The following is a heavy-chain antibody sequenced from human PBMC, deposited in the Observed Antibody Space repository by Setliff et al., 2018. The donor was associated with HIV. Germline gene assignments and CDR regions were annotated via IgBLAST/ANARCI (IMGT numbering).Heavy chain of an antibody. CDR1: GGSFSGYY. V-gene: IGHV4-59*05. CDR3: VTSSSWSSRLNF. Sequence: SETLSLTCTVYGGSFSGYYWTWIRQPPGKGLEWIGSIYYSGSTYYNPSLKSRVPISVDTSKNQFSLKLNSVTAADTAVYYCVTSSSWSSRLNFWGPGMLVTVSS. D-gene: IGHD2-2*01. CDR2: IYYSGST. J-gene: IGHJ4*02.